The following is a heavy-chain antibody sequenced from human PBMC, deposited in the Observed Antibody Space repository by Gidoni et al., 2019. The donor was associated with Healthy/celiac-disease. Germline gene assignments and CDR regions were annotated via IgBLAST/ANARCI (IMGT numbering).Heavy chain of an antibody. D-gene: IGHD6-13*01. CDR2: RSYDGSNK. J-gene: IGHJ5*02. Sequence: VQLVESGGGVVQPGRSLRLSCAASCFPFSSYGMHWVRKAPGKVLEWVAVRSYDGSNKYYADSVKGRFTISRDNSKNTLYLKMNSLRAEDTAVYYCAKDLYSSRWYGNNWFDPWGQGTLVTVSS. V-gene: IGHV3-30*18. CDR1: CFPFSSYG. CDR3: AKDLYSSRWYGNNWFDP.